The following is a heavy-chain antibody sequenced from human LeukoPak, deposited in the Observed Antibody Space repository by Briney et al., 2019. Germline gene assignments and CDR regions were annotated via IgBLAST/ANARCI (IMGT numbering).Heavy chain of an antibody. V-gene: IGHV4-39*01. CDR2: IYYSGST. CDR3: AVIVSMSLDY. D-gene: IGHD5/OR15-5a*01. J-gene: IGHJ4*02. CDR1: GDSISSSSYY. Sequence: SETLSLTCTVSGDSISSSSYYWGWIRQPPGKGLEWIGSIYYSGSTYYNPSLKSRLTISVDTSKNQFSLKLSSVTAADTAVYYCAVIVSMSLDYWGQGTLVTVSS.